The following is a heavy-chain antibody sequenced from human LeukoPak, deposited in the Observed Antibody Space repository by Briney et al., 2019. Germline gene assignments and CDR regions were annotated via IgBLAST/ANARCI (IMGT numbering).Heavy chain of an antibody. J-gene: IGHJ4*02. CDR2: IDWDDDK. Sequence: SGPTLVHPTQTLTLTCTFSGFSLGTSGMCVSWLRQPPGKALEWLARIDWDDDKYYSTSLQTRLTISKDTSKNQVVLTMTNMDPVDIATYYCARAFPTVTTFDYWGQGTLVTVSS. CDR3: ARAFPTVTTFDY. V-gene: IGHV2-70*11. D-gene: IGHD4-17*01. CDR1: GFSLGTSGMC.